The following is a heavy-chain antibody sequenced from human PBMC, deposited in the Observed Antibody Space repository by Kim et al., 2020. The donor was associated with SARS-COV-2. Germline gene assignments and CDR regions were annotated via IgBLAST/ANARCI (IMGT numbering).Heavy chain of an antibody. V-gene: IGHV3-23*01. CDR3: EKQPRVMDV. Sequence: GGRLYADAVKGRFTISRENSKNTLYLKMNSLRADDTAVYLCEKQPRVMDVWVQGTTVTVSS. J-gene: IGHJ6*02. CDR2: GGR.